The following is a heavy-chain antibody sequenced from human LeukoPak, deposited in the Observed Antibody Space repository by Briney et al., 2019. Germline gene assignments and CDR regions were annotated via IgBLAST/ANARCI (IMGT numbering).Heavy chain of an antibody. CDR2: IIPIFGTA. D-gene: IGHD3-22*01. CDR1: GGTFSSYA. Sequence: SVKVSCKASGGTFSSYAISWVRQAPGQGLEWMGGIIPIFGTANYAQKFQGRVTITADESTSTAYMELRSLRSDDTAVYYCARDRGSRYYYDSSGYYDYWGQGTLVTVSS. V-gene: IGHV1-69*13. J-gene: IGHJ4*02. CDR3: ARDRGSRYYYDSSGYYDY.